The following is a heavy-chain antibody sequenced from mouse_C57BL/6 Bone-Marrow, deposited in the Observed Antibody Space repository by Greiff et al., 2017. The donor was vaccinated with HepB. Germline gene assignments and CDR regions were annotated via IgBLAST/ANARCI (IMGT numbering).Heavy chain of an antibody. V-gene: IGHV5-17*01. D-gene: IGHD2-1*01. CDR1: GFTFSDYG. CDR2: ISSGSSTI. Sequence: DVKLVESGGGLVKPGGSLKLSCAASGFTFSDYGMHWVRQAPEKGLEWVAYISSGSSTIYYADTVKGRFTISRDTAKNTLFLQMTSLRSEDTAMYYCARESLLWALDYWGQGTSVTVSS. J-gene: IGHJ4*01. CDR3: ARESLLWALDY.